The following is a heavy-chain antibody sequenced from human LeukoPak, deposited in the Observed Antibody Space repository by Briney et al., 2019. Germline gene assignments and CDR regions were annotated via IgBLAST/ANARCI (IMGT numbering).Heavy chain of an antibody. CDR3: AKDFGLAPYDY. V-gene: IGHV3-23*01. CDR2: ISGSGGST. D-gene: IGHD3-10*01. CDR1: GFTFSSYA. Sequence: GGSLRLSCAASGFTFSSYAMSWVRQAPGKGLEWVSAISGSGGSTYCADSVKGRFTISRDNSKNTLYLQMTSLRAEDTAVYYCAKDFGLAPYDYWGQGTLVTVSS. J-gene: IGHJ4*02.